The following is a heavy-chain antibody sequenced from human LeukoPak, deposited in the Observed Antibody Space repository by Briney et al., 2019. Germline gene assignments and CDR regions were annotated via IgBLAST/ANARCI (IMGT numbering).Heavy chain of an antibody. CDR2: INSDGSST. V-gene: IGHV3-23*01. J-gene: IGHJ5*02. Sequence: GGSLRLSCAASGFTFSSYAMSWVRQAPGKGLVWVSRINSDGSSTSYADSVKGRFTISRDNSKNTLYLQMNSLRAEDTAVYYCANLDLAAMVRGVPKFDPWGQGTLVTVSS. CDR3: ANLDLAAMVRGVPKFDP. D-gene: IGHD3-10*01. CDR1: GFTFSSYA.